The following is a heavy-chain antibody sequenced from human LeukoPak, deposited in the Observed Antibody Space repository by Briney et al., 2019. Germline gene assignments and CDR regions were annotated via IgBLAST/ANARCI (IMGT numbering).Heavy chain of an antibody. D-gene: IGHD1-1*01. CDR3: AKVRIALEEGANWFDR. CDR1: GFTFSSYA. J-gene: IGHJ5*02. CDR2: ISGSGGST. Sequence: GGSLRLSCAASGFTFSSYAMSWVRQAPGKGLEWVSAISGSGGSTYYADSVKGRFTISRDNSKNTLYLQMNSLRAEDTAVYYCAKVRIALEEGANWFDRWGQGTLVTVSS. V-gene: IGHV3-23*01.